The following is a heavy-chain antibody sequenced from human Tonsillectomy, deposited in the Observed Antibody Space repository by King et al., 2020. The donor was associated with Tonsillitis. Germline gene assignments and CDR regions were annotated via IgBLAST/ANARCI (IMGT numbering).Heavy chain of an antibody. V-gene: IGHV4-4*02. Sequence: QLPESGPGLVKPSGTLSLPCAVSGGSISSSNWWSWVRQPPGKGLEWIGEIYHSGSTKYNPSLKSRVTISVDKSNNQFSLILSSLTAQDTAVYYCARDSEAAGFDYWGQGTLVTVSS. CDR1: GGSISSSNW. CDR2: IYHSGST. CDR3: ARDSEAAGFDY. D-gene: IGHD6-13*01. J-gene: IGHJ4*02.